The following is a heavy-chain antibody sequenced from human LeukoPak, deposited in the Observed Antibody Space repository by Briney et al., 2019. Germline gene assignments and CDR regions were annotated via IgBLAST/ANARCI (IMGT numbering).Heavy chain of an antibody. CDR1: GGSISSYY. CDR2: IYTSGST. Sequence: SETLSLTCTVSGGSISSYYWSWIRQPAGKGLEWIGRIYTSGSTNYNPSLKSRVTMSVDTSKNQFSLKLSSVTAADTAVYYCAMGHRGGSSGYWLYAFDIWGQGTMVTVSS. V-gene: IGHV4-4*07. CDR3: AMGHRGGSSGYWLYAFDI. J-gene: IGHJ3*02. D-gene: IGHD3-22*01.